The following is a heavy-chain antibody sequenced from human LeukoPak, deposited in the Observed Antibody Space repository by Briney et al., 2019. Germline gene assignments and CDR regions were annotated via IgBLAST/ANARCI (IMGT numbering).Heavy chain of an antibody. J-gene: IGHJ3*02. D-gene: IGHD2-2*01. CDR1: GFTFSSYG. V-gene: IGHV3-33*01. CDR2: IWYDGSNK. Sequence: PGGSLRLSCAASGFTFSSYGMHWVRQAPGKGLEWVAVIWYDGSNKYYADSVKGRFTISRDNSKNTLYLQMNSLRAEDTAVYYCARPRSTRALDAFDIWGQGTMVTVSS. CDR3: ARPRSTRALDAFDI.